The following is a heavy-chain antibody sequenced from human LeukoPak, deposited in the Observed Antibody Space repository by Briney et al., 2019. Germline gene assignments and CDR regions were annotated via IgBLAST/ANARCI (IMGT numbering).Heavy chain of an antibody. CDR1: GGTFSSYA. CDR2: IIPIFGTA. D-gene: IGHD3-22*01. V-gene: IGHV1-69*13. CDR3: AREGVGDGSGYYYDYFDY. J-gene: IGHJ4*02. Sequence: ASVKVTCKASGGTFSSYAISWVRQAPGQGLEWMGGIIPIFGTANYAQKFQGRVTITADESTSTAYMELSSLRSEDTAVYYCAREGVGDGSGYYYDYFDYWGQGTLVTVSS.